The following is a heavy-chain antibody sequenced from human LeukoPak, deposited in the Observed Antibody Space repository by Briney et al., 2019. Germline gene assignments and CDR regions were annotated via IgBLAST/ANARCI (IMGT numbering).Heavy chain of an antibody. CDR1: GFTFSSYS. Sequence: GGSLRLSCAASGFTFSSYSMNWVRQAPGRGLEWVSYISSSSSTIYYADSVKGRFTISRDNAKNSLYLQMNSLRAEDTAVYYCARGSVIAIPGYWGQGTLVTVSS. D-gene: IGHD2-21*01. CDR2: ISSSSSTI. J-gene: IGHJ4*02. CDR3: ARGSVIAIPGY. V-gene: IGHV3-48*01.